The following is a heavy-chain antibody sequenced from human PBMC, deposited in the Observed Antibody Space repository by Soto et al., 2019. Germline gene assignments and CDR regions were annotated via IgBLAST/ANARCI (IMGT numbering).Heavy chain of an antibody. J-gene: IGHJ4*02. CDR3: AMGFDY. CDR2: ISGSGGST. V-gene: IGHV3-23*01. Sequence: EVQLLESGGVLVQPGGSPRLSCAASGVTFSSYPMSWVRQGPGKGLEWVSAISGSGGSTYYADSVKGRFTISRDDSKNTLYLQMNSLRAEDTAVYYCAMGFDYWGQGTLVTVSS. CDR1: GVTFSSYP.